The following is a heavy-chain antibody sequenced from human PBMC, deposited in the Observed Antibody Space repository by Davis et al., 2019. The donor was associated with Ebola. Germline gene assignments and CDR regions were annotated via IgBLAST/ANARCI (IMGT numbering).Heavy chain of an antibody. Sequence: MPSETLSLTCTVSGGSISSYYWSWIRQPPGKGLEWIGYIYYSGSTNYNPSLKSRVTISVDTSKNQFSLKLSSVTAADTAVYYCARADDSSLSDAFDIWGQGTMVTVSS. CDR3: ARADDSSLSDAFDI. V-gene: IGHV4-59*01. CDR1: GGSISSYY. J-gene: IGHJ3*02. CDR2: IYYSGST. D-gene: IGHD6-6*01.